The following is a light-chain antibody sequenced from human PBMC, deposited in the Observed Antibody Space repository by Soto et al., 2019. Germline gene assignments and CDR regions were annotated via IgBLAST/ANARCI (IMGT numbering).Light chain of an antibody. CDR3: QQYSTHSET. Sequence: EFVLTQSPGTLSLSPGERATLSCRASQSVSNNYLAWYQQKPGQSPRLLIYGASNRATGIPDRFSGSGSGTDFTLNISSLQPDDFATYYCQQYSTHSETFGQGTKVDI. CDR2: GAS. V-gene: IGKV3-20*01. J-gene: IGKJ1*01. CDR1: QSVSNNY.